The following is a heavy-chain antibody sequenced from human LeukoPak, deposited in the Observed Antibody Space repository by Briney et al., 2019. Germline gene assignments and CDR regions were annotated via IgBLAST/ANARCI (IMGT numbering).Heavy chain of an antibody. CDR2: INPNSGGT. CDR3: AGAPDTYYDFWSGYPDY. J-gene: IGHJ4*02. V-gene: IGHV1-2*02. D-gene: IGHD3-3*01. Sequence: ASVKVSCKASGYTFTGYYMHWVRQAPGQGLEWMGWINPNSGGTNYAQKFQGRVTMTRDTSISTAYMELSRLRSDDTAVYYCAGAPDTYYDFWSGYPDYWGQGTLVTVSS. CDR1: GYTFTGYY.